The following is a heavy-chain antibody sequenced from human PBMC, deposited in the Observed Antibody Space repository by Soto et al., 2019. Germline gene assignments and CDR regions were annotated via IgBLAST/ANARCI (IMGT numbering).Heavy chain of an antibody. CDR3: ARAHMGDLNWFDP. V-gene: IGHV4-30-4*01. D-gene: IGHD1-26*01. CDR1: GGSISSGDYY. Sequence: QVQLQESGPGLVKPSQTLSLTCTVSGGSISSGDYYWSWIRQPPGKGLEWIGYIYYSGSTYYNPALKSRVTISVDTSKNQFSLKLSSVTAADTAVYYCARAHMGDLNWFDPWGQGTLVTVSS. CDR2: IYYSGST. J-gene: IGHJ5*02.